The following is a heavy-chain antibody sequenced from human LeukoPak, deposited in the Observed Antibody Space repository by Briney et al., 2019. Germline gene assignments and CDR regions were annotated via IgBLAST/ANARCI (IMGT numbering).Heavy chain of an antibody. J-gene: IGHJ4*02. V-gene: IGHV3-7*01. CDR2: IKEDGREK. D-gene: IGHD3-3*01. Sequence: PGGSLRLSCAASGFTFSSYWMSWVRQAPGKGLEWVAPIKEDGREKYYVDSGKGRFTISRDNAKNSLYLQMNSLRAEDTAVFYCARVLRGVSRFSAQDYWGQGTLVTVSS. CDR1: GFTFSSYW. CDR3: ARVLRGVSRFSAQDY.